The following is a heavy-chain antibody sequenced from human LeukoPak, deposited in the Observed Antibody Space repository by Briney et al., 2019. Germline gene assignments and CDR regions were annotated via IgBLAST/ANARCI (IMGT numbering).Heavy chain of an antibody. CDR3: ARVAGEASGYHPFDI. Sequence: GRSLSLSCAASGFIIFKSWMTWVRQAPGKGLEWVAIIKQDASETYYLDSVKGRFTISRDNAKNSIYLHMTRLRVEDTAVYYRARVAGEASGYHPFDIWGQGTMVTASS. CDR2: IKQDASET. D-gene: IGHD3-22*01. J-gene: IGHJ3*02. V-gene: IGHV3-7*01. CDR1: GFIIFKSW.